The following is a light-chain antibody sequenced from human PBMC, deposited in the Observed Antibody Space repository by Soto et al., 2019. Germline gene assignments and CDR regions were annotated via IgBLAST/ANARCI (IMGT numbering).Light chain of an antibody. CDR2: GVS. CDR1: QSVSSTY. CDR3: QQYVSSPWT. Sequence: EVVLTQSPGTLSLSPGERVTLSCRASQSVSSTYLAWYQQKPGQAPRLLIYGVSSRATGIPDRFSGSGSGTDFTLTISRLEPEDFAVYYCQQYVSSPWTFGQGTNVEIK. V-gene: IGKV3-20*01. J-gene: IGKJ1*01.